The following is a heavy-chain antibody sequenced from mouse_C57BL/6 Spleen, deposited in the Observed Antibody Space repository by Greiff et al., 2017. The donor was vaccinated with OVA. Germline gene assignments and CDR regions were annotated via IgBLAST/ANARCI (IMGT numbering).Heavy chain of an antibody. CDR1: GFTFSDYG. CDR2: ISSSSRTI. D-gene: IGHD1-1*01. J-gene: IGHJ2*01. CDR3: ARNAYYGSRGIDY. Sequence: VQLVESGGGLVKPGGSLKLSCAASGFTFSDYGMHWVRQAPEKGLEWVAYISSSSRTIYYADTVQGRFTTSRDNAKNILFLQMTRLRSEDTAMEYCARNAYYGSRGIDYWGQGTTLTVSS. V-gene: IGHV5-17*01.